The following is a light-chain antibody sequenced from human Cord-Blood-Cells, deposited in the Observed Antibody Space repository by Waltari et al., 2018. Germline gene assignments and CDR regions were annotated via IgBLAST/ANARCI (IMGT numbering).Light chain of an antibody. J-gene: IGLJ3*02. CDR2: VKN. CDR3: NSRDSSGNHLV. CDR1: SLRSYY. Sequence: SSELTQDPAVSVALGQTVRITCQGDSLRSYYESWYQQKPGQAPVLVIYVKNNRPSGIPDRFSGSSSGNTSSLTITGAQAEDEADYYCNSRDSSGNHLVFGGGTKLTVL. V-gene: IGLV3-19*01.